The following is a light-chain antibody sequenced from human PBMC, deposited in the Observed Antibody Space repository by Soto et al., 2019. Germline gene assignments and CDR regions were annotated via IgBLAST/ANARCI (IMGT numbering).Light chain of an antibody. J-gene: IGKJ4*01. CDR1: QSVSSN. CDR3: QQYNDWPPLT. CDR2: GAS. Sequence: EIVMTQSPATLSVSPGERAPLSCRASQSVSSNLAWYQQKPGQAPRLLIYGASTRATGVPARFSGSGSGTEFTLTISNLQSEDFAVYYCQQYNDWPPLTFGGGTKVDIK. V-gene: IGKV3-15*01.